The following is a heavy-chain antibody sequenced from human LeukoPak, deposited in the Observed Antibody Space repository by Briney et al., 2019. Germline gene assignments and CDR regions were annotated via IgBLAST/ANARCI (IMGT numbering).Heavy chain of an antibody. CDR3: AKLTAS. J-gene: IGHJ4*02. Sequence: GGSLRLSCAASGFIFTNFFTSWVRQAPGKGLEWVASIKHDGSEKYYVDSVRGRFTISRDNTKNLLYLQMSSLRAEDTAVYYCAKLTASWGQGTLVTVSS. CDR2: IKHDGSEK. CDR1: GFIFTNFF. V-gene: IGHV3-7*01. D-gene: IGHD2-21*02.